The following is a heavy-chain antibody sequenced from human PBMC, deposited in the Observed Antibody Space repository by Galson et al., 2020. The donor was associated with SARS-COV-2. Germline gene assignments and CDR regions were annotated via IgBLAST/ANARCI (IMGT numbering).Heavy chain of an antibody. V-gene: IGHV3-48*03. D-gene: IGHD5-18*01. CDR1: GFTFSSYE. J-gene: IGHJ6*02. CDR3: ARDQMMTKEDTGPPYGYYYYGMDV. CDR2: ISSSGSTI. Sequence: GESLKISCAASGFTFSSYEMNWVRQAPGKGLEWVSYISSSGSTIYYADSVKGRFTISRDNAKNSLYLQMNSLRAEDTAVYYCARDQMMTKEDTGPPYGYYYYGMDVWGQGTTVTVSS.